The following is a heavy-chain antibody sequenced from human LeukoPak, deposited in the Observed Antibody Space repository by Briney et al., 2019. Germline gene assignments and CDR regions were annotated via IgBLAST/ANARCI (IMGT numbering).Heavy chain of an antibody. CDR1: GFTFSSYS. J-gene: IGHJ4*02. CDR2: ISSSSSTI. CDR3: ASIATVTTDYFDY. D-gene: IGHD4-11*01. V-gene: IGHV3-48*01. Sequence: GGSLRLSCAASGFTFSSYSMNWVRQAPGKGLEWVSYISSSSSTIYYADSVKGRFTISRDNAKNSLYLQMNSLRAEGTAVYYCASIATVTTDYFDYWGQGTLVTVSS.